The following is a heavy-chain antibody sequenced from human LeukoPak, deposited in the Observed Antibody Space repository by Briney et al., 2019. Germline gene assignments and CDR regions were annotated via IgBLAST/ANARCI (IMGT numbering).Heavy chain of an antibody. CDR1: GYSIRIGYY. V-gene: IGHV4-38-2*02. CDR2: IYHSGST. CDR3: AREMGGYPDY. J-gene: IGHJ4*02. D-gene: IGHD5-12*01. Sequence: SETLSLTCTVSGYSIRIGYYWGWIRQSPGKGLEWIGNIYHSGSTYYNSSLKSRLTISVDTSKNQFSLKLSSVTAADTAVYYCAREMGGYPDYWGQGTLVTVSS.